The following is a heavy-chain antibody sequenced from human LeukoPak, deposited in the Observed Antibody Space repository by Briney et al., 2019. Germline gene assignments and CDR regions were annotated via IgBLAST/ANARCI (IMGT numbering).Heavy chain of an antibody. CDR3: ARGPYGSGSYDLYYYYYYMDV. D-gene: IGHD3-10*01. V-gene: IGHV3-7*01. CDR2: IKQDGSEK. J-gene: IGHJ6*03. CDR1: GFSFSSYW. Sequence: PGGSLRLSCAASGFSFSSYWMSWVRQAPGKGLEWVANIKQDGSEKYYVDSVKGRFTISRDNAKNSLYLQMNSLRAEDTAVYYCARGPYGSGSYDLYYYYYYMDVWGKGTTVTVSS.